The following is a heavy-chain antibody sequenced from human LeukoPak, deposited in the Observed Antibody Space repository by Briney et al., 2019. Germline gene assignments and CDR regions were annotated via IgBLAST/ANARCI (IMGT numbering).Heavy chain of an antibody. CDR1: GGSSSGYL. V-gene: IGHV4-34*01. J-gene: IGHJ4*02. CDR2: INHSGST. CDR3: ARAETGMVRGVIAN. D-gene: IGHD3-10*01. Sequence: SETLSLTCAVYGGSSSGYLWSWIRQPPGKGLEWIGEINHSGSTNYNPSLKSRVTISGDTSKNQFSLKLRSVTAADTAVYYCARAETGMVRGVIANWGQGTLVTVSS.